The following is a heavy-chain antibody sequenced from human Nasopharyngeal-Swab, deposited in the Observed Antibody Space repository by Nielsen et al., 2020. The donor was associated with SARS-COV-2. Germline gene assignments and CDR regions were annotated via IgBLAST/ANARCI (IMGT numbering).Heavy chain of an antibody. V-gene: IGHV3-23*03. CDR3: ARDQIGTTMIRKVLKRYYYGMDV. CDR1: GFTFSSYA. CDR2: IHTDLNNT. J-gene: IGHJ6*02. D-gene: IGHD3-10*01. Sequence: GESLKISCAASGFTFSSYAMSWVRQAPGKGLEWVSVIHTDLNNTYYVDSVKGRFSISRDNGKNSLDLQMNSLGVDDTAVYYCARDQIGTTMIRKVLKRYYYGMDVWGQGTTVTVSS.